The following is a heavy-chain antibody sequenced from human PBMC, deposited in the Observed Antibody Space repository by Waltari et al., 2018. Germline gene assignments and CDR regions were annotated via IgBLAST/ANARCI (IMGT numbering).Heavy chain of an antibody. CDR3: AKDLFSNYYYGMDV. CDR1: GFTFSSYG. J-gene: IGHJ6*02. CDR2: ISYDGSNK. V-gene: IGHV3-30*18. Sequence: QVQLVESGGGVVQPGRSLRLSCAASGFTFSSYGMPWVRQAPGKGRGWVAVISYDGSNKYDADAVKGRFTISRDNSKNTLYLQMNSLRAEDTAVYYCAKDLFSNYYYGMDVWGQGTTVTVSS.